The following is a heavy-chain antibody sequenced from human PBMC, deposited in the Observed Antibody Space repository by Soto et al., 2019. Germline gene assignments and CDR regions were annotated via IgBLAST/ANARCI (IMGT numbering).Heavy chain of an antibody. Sequence: GESLKISCAASGFTFSSYAMSWVRQAPGKGLEWVSAISGSGGSTYYADSVKGRFTISRDNSKNTLYLQMNSLRAEDTAVYYCAKDGPLYDYYGSGSYPQYYYYMDVWGKGTTVTVSS. D-gene: IGHD3-10*01. CDR1: GFTFSSYA. CDR3: AKDGPLYDYYGSGSYPQYYYYMDV. J-gene: IGHJ6*03. V-gene: IGHV3-23*01. CDR2: ISGSGGST.